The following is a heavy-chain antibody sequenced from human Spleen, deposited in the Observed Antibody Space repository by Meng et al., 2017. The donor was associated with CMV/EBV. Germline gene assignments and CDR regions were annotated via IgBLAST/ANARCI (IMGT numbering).Heavy chain of an antibody. J-gene: IGHJ1*01. Sequence: SETLSLTCTVSGVSISSYYWTWIRQPPGKGLEWIGYIYYRGNTNYNPSLKSRVTMSVDTSRNQFSLTLSSVTAADTAVYYCSTDYCGGDCYSLGHWGQGSLVTVSS. CDR1: GVSISSYY. V-gene: IGHV4-59*01. D-gene: IGHD2-21*01. CDR3: STDYCGGDCYSLGH. CDR2: IYYRGNT.